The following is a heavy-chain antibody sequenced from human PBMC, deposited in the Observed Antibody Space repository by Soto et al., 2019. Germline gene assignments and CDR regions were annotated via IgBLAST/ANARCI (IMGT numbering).Heavy chain of an antibody. Sequence: EVQLVESGGGLVQPGGSPRLSCAASGFTLSDNWIHWVRRAPGKGLVWVSRINNDGSSVTYADSVKGRFTLSRDNAKNTWFLQMDSLRVEDTAMYYCVRAPEQRPFDYWGQGTLVTVSS. J-gene: IGHJ4*02. CDR1: GFTLSDNW. V-gene: IGHV3-74*03. CDR2: INNDGSSV. CDR3: VRAPEQRPFDY. D-gene: IGHD6-25*01.